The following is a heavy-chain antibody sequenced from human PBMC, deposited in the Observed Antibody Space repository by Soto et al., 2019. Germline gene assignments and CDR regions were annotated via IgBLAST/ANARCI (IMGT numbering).Heavy chain of an antibody. Sequence: ASVKVSCKASGYTFTNYDINWVRQATGQGLEWMGWMNPNSGNTGYAQKFQGRVTMTRDTSISTAYMELTSLRSEDTAVYYCARALAAARSNWFDPWGQGTLVTVSS. V-gene: IGHV1-8*01. J-gene: IGHJ5*02. D-gene: IGHD6-13*01. CDR3: ARALAAARSNWFDP. CDR1: GYTFTNYD. CDR2: MNPNSGNT.